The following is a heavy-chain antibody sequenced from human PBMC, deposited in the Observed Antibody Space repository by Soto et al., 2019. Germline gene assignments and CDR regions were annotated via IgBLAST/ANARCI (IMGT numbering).Heavy chain of an antibody. Sequence: EVQLLESGGGSVQPGGSLRLSCAASGFTFSSYAMHWVRRPPGKGLEWVSSISGSGGTAYYADSVKGRFSISRDSLVNTLDLQMNSLRAEDTAVYYCAKGRGQNWNVDYWGQGTLVTVSP. V-gene: IGHV3-23*01. D-gene: IGHD1-1*01. CDR1: GFTFSSYA. CDR2: ISGSGGTA. J-gene: IGHJ4*02. CDR3: AKGRGQNWNVDY.